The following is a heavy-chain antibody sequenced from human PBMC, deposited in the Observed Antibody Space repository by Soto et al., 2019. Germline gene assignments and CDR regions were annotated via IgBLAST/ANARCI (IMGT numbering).Heavy chain of an antibody. Sequence: PGGSLRLSCAASGFTFSSYSMNWVRQAPGKGLEWVSSISSSSSYIYYADSVKGRFTISRDNAKNSLYLQMNSLRAEDTAVYYCASLIAVAGNGYYYGMDVWGQGTTVTVSS. CDR2: ISSSSSYI. J-gene: IGHJ6*02. CDR3: ASLIAVAGNGYYYGMDV. V-gene: IGHV3-21*01. D-gene: IGHD6-19*01. CDR1: GFTFSSYS.